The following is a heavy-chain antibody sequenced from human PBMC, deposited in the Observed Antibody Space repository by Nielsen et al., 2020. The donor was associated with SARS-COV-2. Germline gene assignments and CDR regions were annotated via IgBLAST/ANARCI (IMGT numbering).Heavy chain of an antibody. CDR2: IVVGSGNT. J-gene: IGHJ3*02. Sequence: SVKVSCKASGFTFTSSAVQWVRQARGQRLEWIGWIVVGSGNTNYAQKFQERVTITRDMSTSTAYMELSSLRSEDTAVYYCAAMSFPSPLGYGGNSGGAAFDIWGQGTMVTVSS. CDR1: GFTFTSSA. D-gene: IGHD4-23*01. CDR3: AAMSFPSPLGYGGNSGGAAFDI. V-gene: IGHV1-58*01.